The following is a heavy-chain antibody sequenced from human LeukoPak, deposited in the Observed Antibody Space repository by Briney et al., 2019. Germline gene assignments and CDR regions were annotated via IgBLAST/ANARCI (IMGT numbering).Heavy chain of an antibody. V-gene: IGHV3-21*01. D-gene: IGHD3-22*01. CDR2: ISSSSSYI. CDR1: GFTFSSYS. Sequence: GGSLRLSCAASGFTFSSYSMNWVRQAPGKGLEWVSSISSSSSYIYYADSVKGRFTISRDNAKNSLYLQMNSLRAEDTAVYYCARVQSVDSSGYYYASDAFDIWGQGTMVTVSS. CDR3: ARVQSVDSSGYYYASDAFDI. J-gene: IGHJ3*02.